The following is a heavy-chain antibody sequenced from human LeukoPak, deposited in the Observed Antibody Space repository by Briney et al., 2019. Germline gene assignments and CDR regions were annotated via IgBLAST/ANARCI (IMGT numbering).Heavy chain of an antibody. V-gene: IGHV4-34*01. Sequence: PSETLSLTCAVYGGSLSSYYWSWIRQPPGKGLEWIGEINHSGSTNYNPSLKSRVTISVGTSKNQFSLKLSSVTAADTAVYYCARGRRVAARPFDYWGQGTLVTVSS. CDR3: ARGRRVAARPFDY. CDR2: INHSGST. J-gene: IGHJ4*02. CDR1: GGSLSSYY. D-gene: IGHD6-6*01.